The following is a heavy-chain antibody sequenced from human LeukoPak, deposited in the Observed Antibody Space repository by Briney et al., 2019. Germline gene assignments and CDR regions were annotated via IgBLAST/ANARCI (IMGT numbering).Heavy chain of an antibody. D-gene: IGHD6-19*01. V-gene: IGHV3-64*02. CDR3: AASYSSGWALDY. J-gene: IGHJ4*02. CDR1: GFIFSNYP. Sequence: GGSLILSCAASGFIFSNYPMHWVRQAPGRGLEYVSAISYNGGSTYYADSVKGRSTIPRDNSKNTLYLQMGSLRAEDMAVYYCAASYSSGWALDYWGQGTLVTVSS. CDR2: ISYNGGST.